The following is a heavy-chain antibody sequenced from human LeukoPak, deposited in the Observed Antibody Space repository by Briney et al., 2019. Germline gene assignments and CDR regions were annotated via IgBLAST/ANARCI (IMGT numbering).Heavy chain of an antibody. V-gene: IGHV3-53*04. D-gene: IGHD6-6*01. CDR2: IYSGDSGVST. CDR1: GFSVSNTY. J-gene: IGHJ6*02. Sequence: GGSLRLSCAASGFSVSNTYMSWVRQAPGKGLEWVSVIYSGDSGVSTYYADSVKGRFTISRHNSKNTLYLQMSSLRAEDTAVYFCARSAARLRYYAMDVWGQGTTVTVCS. CDR3: ARSAARLRYYAMDV.